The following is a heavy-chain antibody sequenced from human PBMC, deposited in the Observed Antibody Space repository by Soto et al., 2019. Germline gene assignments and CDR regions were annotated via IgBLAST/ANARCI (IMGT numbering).Heavy chain of an antibody. J-gene: IGHJ4*02. CDR3: ARVRGYSAFDY. V-gene: IGHV4-39*01. D-gene: IGHD5-12*01. Sequence: SETLSLTCTVSGDTISSSSTYWGWLRQPPGKGLEWIGSIYYSGSTYYSPSLKSRVTISVDTSKNQVSLQLRSVTAADTAVYFCARVRGYSAFDYWGQGTLVTVSS. CDR2: IYYSGST. CDR1: GDTISSSSTY.